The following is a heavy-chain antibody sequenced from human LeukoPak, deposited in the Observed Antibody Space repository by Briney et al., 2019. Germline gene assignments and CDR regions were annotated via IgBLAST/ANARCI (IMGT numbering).Heavy chain of an antibody. J-gene: IGHJ5*02. CDR1: GYSISSGYY. D-gene: IGHD2-2*01. CDR3: ARGPCSSANCYWSLDH. Sequence: SETVSLTCTVSGYSISSGYYWGWIGQPPGKGLEWIGSIYHSGSTYYNPSLKSRVTISVDTSKNQFSLNLNSVTAADTSVYYCARGPCSSANCYWSLDHWGQGTLVTVSS. CDR2: IYHSGST. V-gene: IGHV4-38-2*02.